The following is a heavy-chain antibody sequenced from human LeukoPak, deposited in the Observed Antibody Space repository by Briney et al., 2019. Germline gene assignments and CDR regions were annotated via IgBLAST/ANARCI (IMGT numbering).Heavy chain of an antibody. V-gene: IGHV1-2*02. Sequence: ASVKVSCKASGYTSTGYYMHWVRQAPGQGLEWMGWINPNSGGTNYAQKFQGRVTMTRDTSISTAYMELSRLRSDNTAVYYCARGVGWELPKYYFDYWGQGTLVTVSS. CDR3: ARGVGWELPKYYFDY. CDR1: GYTSTGYY. CDR2: INPNSGGT. J-gene: IGHJ4*02. D-gene: IGHD1-26*01.